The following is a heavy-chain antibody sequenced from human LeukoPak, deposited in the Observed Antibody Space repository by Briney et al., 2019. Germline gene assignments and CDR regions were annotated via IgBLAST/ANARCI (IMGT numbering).Heavy chain of an antibody. CDR3: ARDTAMVYYFDY. CDR1: GYTFTGYY. J-gene: IGHJ4*02. CDR2: INPNSGGT. D-gene: IGHD5-18*01. Sequence: GASVKVSCKASGYTFTGYYMHWVRQAPGQGLEWMRRINPNSGGTNYAQKFQGRVTMTRDTSISTAYMELSRLRSDDTAVYYCARDTAMVYYFDYWGQGTLVTVSS. V-gene: IGHV1-2*06.